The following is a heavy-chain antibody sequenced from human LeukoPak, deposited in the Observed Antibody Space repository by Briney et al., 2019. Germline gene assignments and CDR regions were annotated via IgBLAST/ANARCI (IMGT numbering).Heavy chain of an antibody. CDR2: IYYSGST. J-gene: IGHJ4*02. CDR3: ARHWNRGSRDY. CDR1: GGSISSSSYY. D-gene: IGHD1-26*01. V-gene: IGHV4-39*01. Sequence: PSETLSPTCTVSGGSISSSSYYWGWIRQPPGKGLEWIGSIYYSGSTYYNPSLKSRVTISVDTSKNQFSLKLSSVTAADTAVYYCARHWNRGSRDYWGQGTLVTVSS.